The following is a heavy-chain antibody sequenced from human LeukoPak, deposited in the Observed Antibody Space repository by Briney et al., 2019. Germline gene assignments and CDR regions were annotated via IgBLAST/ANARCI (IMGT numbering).Heavy chain of an antibody. V-gene: IGHV3-33*01. CDR1: GFTFSSYG. CDR2: IPNDGSYK. J-gene: IGHJ3*02. D-gene: IGHD1-1*01. CDR3: ARDDDKPDNGFDI. Sequence: GMSLRLSCAASGFTFSSYGMHLVRQAPGRGLEWVAVIPNDGSYKYYADSVKGRLTISRDNAKNTLYLQMNSLRVEDTAVYYCARDDDKPDNGFDIWGQGTLVTVSS.